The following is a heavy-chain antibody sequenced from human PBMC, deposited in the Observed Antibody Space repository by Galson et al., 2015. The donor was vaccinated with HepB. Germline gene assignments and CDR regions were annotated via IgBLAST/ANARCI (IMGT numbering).Heavy chain of an antibody. D-gene: IGHD5-18*01. J-gene: IGHJ4*02. CDR1: GYSFTGYG. Sequence: SVKVSCKASGYSFTGYGISWVRQAPGQGLEWLGWINTYNGNTISAQNLQGRVTMTTDTSTSTAYMELTSLRSDDTAVYYCARDLSRGFSYGPGDYFDPWGQGTLVIVSS. CDR2: INTYNGNT. V-gene: IGHV1-18*01. CDR3: ARDLSRGFSYGPGDYFDP.